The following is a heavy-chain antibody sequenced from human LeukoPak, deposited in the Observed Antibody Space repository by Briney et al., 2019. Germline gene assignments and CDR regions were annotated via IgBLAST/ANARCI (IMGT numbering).Heavy chain of an antibody. J-gene: IGHJ4*02. Sequence: PGGSLRLSCAASGFTFSSYAMSWVRQAPGKGLEWVSGISSSGGSTYYADSVKGRFTISRDNSKNTLYLQMNSLRAEDTAVYYYAKGRDYYDSSGYDYWGQGTLVTVSS. CDR2: ISSSGGST. CDR3: AKGRDYYDSSGYDY. CDR1: GFTFSSYA. V-gene: IGHV3-23*01. D-gene: IGHD3-22*01.